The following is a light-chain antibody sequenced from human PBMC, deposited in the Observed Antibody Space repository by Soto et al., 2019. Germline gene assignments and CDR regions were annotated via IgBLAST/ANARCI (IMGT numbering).Light chain of an antibody. CDR2: AAA. V-gene: IGKV3D-15*01. J-gene: IGKJ5*01. CDR1: QSVSSN. CDR3: QQYYNWPRT. Sequence: IVLTQSPDTLPLSPGDRATLSCRATQSVSSNSLAWYQQKPGQAPRLLIYAAATRATGIPDRFSGSGSGTEFTLTINSLQAEDCAVYYCQQYYNWPRTFGQGTRLEIK.